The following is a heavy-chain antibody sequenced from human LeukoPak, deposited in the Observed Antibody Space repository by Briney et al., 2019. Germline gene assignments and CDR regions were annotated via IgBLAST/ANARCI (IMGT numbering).Heavy chain of an antibody. CDR1: GHTFTSYG. D-gene: IGHD4-23*01. CDR2: ISAYNGNA. V-gene: IGHV1-18*01. Sequence: GASLKVSCKDSGHTFTSYGIRWVRQAPRQGLEWIGWISAYNGNANYAQKLQGRVTMTTDTSTRTAYMEVRSLRSDDTAVYYCARDITMVTPVFGYWGQGTLVTVSS. J-gene: IGHJ4*02. CDR3: ARDITMVTPVFGY.